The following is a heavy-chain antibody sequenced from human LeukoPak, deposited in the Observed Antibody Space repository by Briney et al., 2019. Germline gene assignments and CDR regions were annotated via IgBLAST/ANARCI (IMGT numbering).Heavy chain of an antibody. CDR2: INPNSGGT. J-gene: IGHJ5*02. CDR3: ARGVLAGYDSSGYPFYNWFNP. V-gene: IGHV1-2*02. CDR1: GYTFTDYY. D-gene: IGHD3-22*01. Sequence: ASVKVSCKASGYTFTDYYIHWVRRAPGQGLEWMGWINPNSGGTKYAQKFQGRVTMTRDTSISTAYMELSRLRSDDTAVYYCARGVLAGYDSSGYPFYNWFNPWGQGALVTVSS.